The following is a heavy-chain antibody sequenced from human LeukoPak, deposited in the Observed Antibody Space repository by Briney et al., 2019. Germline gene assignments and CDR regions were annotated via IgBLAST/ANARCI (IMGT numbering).Heavy chain of an antibody. CDR2: ISGYNGNT. J-gene: IGHJ4*02. D-gene: IGHD3-22*01. CDR3: ARGYYDSSGKYPRFFDS. Sequence: GASVKVSCKASGYTITSYGINWVRQAPGQGLEWMGWISGYNGNTNYAQKLQGRVTMTTDTSSSTAYMELRSLRSDDTAVYYCARGYYDSSGKYPRFFDSWGQGTLVTVSS. V-gene: IGHV1-18*01. CDR1: GYTITSYG.